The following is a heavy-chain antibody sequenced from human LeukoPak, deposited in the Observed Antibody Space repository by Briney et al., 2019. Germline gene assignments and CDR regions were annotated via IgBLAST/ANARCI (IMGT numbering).Heavy chain of an antibody. D-gene: IGHD3-10*02. V-gene: IGHV3-73*01. Sequence: GGSLRLSCAASGVTFSGSAMHWVRQASGKGLEWVSRIRRKANSYATAYAASVKGRFTISRDDSKNTAYLQMNSLKTEDTAVYYCTSRAMLGDYWGQGTLVTVSS. CDR1: GVTFSGSA. CDR2: IRRKANSYAT. J-gene: IGHJ4*02. CDR3: TSRAMLGDY.